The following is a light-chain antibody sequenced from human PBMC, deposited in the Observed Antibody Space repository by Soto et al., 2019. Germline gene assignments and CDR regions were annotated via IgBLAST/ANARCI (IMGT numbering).Light chain of an antibody. V-gene: IGKV3-20*01. CDR3: QHFDDSLT. CDR1: QSVDSST. Sequence: EVVLTQSLGTLSLSPGERATLSCRASQSVDSSTLAWYQQKPGQAPRFLISGASKRATGTPDRFSGSGSGTDFTLTISRLEPEDFAVYYCQHFDDSLTFGGGTKVEIK. J-gene: IGKJ4*01. CDR2: GAS.